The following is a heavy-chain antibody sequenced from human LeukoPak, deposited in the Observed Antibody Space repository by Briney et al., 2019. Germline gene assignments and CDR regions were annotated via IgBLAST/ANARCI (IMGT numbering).Heavy chain of an antibody. CDR2: INPNTGGT. J-gene: IGHJ4*02. Sequence: ASVKVSCKASGYTFTGYYMNWVRQAPGQGLEWLGRINPNTGGTNFAQSFQGRVTMTTDTSTSTAYMELRRLRSDDTAVYYCVRDGGVLFGEFPFDYWGQGTLVTVSS. V-gene: IGHV1-2*06. D-gene: IGHD3-10*01. CDR1: GYTFTGYY. CDR3: VRDGGVLFGEFPFDY.